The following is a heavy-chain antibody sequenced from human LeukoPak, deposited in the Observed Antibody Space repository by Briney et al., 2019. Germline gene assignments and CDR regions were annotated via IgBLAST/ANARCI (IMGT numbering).Heavy chain of an antibody. CDR3: ARVRRLLEWYFDY. CDR2: ISAYNGNT. V-gene: IGHV1-18*01. Sequence: GASVTVSCTASGYTFTSYGISWARQAPGQGLEWMGWISAYNGNTNYAQKLQDRVTMTTDTSTSIAYMELRSLRSDDTAVYFCARVRRLLEWYFDYWGQGTLVTVSS. J-gene: IGHJ4*02. CDR1: GYTFTSYG. D-gene: IGHD3-3*01.